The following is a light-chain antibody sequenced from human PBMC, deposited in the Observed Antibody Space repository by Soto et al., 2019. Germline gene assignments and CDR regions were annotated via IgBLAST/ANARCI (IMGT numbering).Light chain of an antibody. Sequence: EIVLTQSPGTLSLSPVEIATPAVRASQSVSSSYLAWYQQKPGQAPRLLIYGASSRATGIPDRFSGSGSGTDFTLTISRLEPEDFAVYYCQQYGSWWTFGQGTKVDIK. V-gene: IGKV3-20*01. CDR2: GAS. CDR3: QQYGSWWT. CDR1: QSVSSSY. J-gene: IGKJ1*01.